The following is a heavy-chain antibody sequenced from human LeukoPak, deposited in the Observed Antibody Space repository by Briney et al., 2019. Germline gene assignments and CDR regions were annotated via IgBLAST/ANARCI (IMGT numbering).Heavy chain of an antibody. CDR2: IGTAGDT. Sequence: PGGSLRLSCAASGFTFSSYDMHWVRQATGKGLEWVSAIGTAGDTYYTGSVKGRFTISRENAKNSLYLQMNSLRAGDTAVYYCARGVAVAQGYWFDPWGQGTLVTVSS. D-gene: IGHD6-19*01. CDR3: ARGVAVAQGYWFDP. CDR1: GFTFSSYD. V-gene: IGHV3-13*01. J-gene: IGHJ5*02.